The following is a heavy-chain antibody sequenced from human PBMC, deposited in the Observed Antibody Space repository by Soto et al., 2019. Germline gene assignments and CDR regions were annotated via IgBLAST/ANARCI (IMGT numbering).Heavy chain of an antibody. CDR2: INHSGST. CDR1: GGSFSGYY. J-gene: IGHJ5*02. D-gene: IGHD2-15*01. V-gene: IGHV4-34*01. CDR3: ARTPHIVVVVAARLYNWFDP. Sequence: LETLSLTCAVYGGSFSGYYWSWIRQPPGKGLEWIGEINHSGSTNYNPSLKSRVTISVDTSKNQFSLKLSSVTAADTAVYYCARTPHIVVVVAARLYNWFDPWGQGTLVTVSS.